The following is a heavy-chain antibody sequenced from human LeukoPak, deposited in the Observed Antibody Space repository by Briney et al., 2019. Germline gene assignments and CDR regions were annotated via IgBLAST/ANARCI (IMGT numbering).Heavy chain of an antibody. D-gene: IGHD3-9*01. CDR1: GFTFTSSA. Sequence: GTSVKVSCKASGFTFTSSAMQWVRQARGQRLEWIGWIVVGSGNTNYAQKFQGRVTITADKSTSTAYMELSSLRSEDTAVYYCARPRQRERYFDWLLVYWGQGTLVTVSS. CDR3: ARPRQRERYFDWLLVY. V-gene: IGHV1-58*02. CDR2: IVVGSGNT. J-gene: IGHJ4*02.